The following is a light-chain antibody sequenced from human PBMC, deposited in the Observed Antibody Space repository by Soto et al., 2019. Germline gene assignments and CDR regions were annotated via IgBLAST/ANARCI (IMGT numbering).Light chain of an antibody. J-gene: IGKJ4*01. V-gene: IGKV3-20*01. CDR2: GAS. CDR3: QQYGSSPLT. CDR1: QSVSNSY. Sequence: EIVLTQSPGTLSLSPGERATLSCRASQSVSNSYLAWYQQKPGQAPSLLIYGASSRATGIPDRFSGSGSGTDFTFTISRLEPEDFAVYYCQQYGSSPLTFGGGTKVEIK.